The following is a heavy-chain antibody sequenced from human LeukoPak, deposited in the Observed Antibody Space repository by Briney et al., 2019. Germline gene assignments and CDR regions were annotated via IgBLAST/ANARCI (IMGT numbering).Heavy chain of an antibody. CDR1: GFTVSSNY. V-gene: IGHV3-53*01. CDR2: IYSGGST. Sequence: GGSLRLSCAASGFTVSSNYMSWVRQAPGKGLELVSVIYSGGSTYYADSVQGRFTISRDNSKNTLYLQMNSLRAEDTAVYYCARESYDSSGWEALVIWGQGTMVTVSS. CDR3: ARESYDSSGWEALVI. J-gene: IGHJ3*02. D-gene: IGHD3-22*01.